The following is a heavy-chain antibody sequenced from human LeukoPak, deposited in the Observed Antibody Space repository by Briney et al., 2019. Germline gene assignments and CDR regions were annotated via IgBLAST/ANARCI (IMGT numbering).Heavy chain of an antibody. D-gene: IGHD5-24*01. J-gene: IGHJ4*02. V-gene: IGHV4-30-2*01. CDR2: IYHSGST. CDR1: GGSISSGGYS. Sequence: SETLSLTCAVSGGSISSGGYSWSWIRQPPGKGLEWIGYIYHSGSTYYNPSLKSRVTISVDTSKNQFSLKLSSVTAADTAVYYCASVEMATITTYYWGQGTLVTVSS. CDR3: ASVEMATITTYY.